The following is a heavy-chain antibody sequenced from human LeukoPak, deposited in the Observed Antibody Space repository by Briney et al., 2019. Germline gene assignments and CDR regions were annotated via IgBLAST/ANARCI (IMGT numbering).Heavy chain of an antibody. V-gene: IGHV3-23*01. CDR3: AKRGVVIRVFLVGFHKEAYYFDS. J-gene: IGHJ4*02. CDR2: ISGSGGGA. CDR1: GITLSSYG. D-gene: IGHD3-10*01. Sequence: GGSLRLSCAVSGITLSSYGMSWVRQAPGKRLEWVAGISGSGGGAQYADSVKGRFTISRDNAKNRLYLHMNSLRAEDTAMYFCAKRGVVIRVFLVGFHKEAYYFDSWGQGVLVTVSS.